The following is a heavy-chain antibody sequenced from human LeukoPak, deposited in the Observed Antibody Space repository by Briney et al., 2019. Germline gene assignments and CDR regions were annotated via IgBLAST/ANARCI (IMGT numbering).Heavy chain of an antibody. D-gene: IGHD3-22*01. CDR2: IYYSGST. CDR1: GGSISSYY. V-gene: IGHV4-59*01. Sequence: SVTLSLTCTVSGGSISSYYWSWIRQPPGKGLEWIGYIYYSGSTNYNPSLKSRVTISVDTSKNQFSLKLSSVTAADTAVYYCARTLTYYYDSSGYSPIVAFDIWGQGTMVTVSS. CDR3: ARTLTYYYDSSGYSPIVAFDI. J-gene: IGHJ3*02.